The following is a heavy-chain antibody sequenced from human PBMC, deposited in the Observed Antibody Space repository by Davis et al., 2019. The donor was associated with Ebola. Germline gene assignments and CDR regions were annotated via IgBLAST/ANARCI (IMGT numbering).Heavy chain of an antibody. V-gene: IGHV3-9*01. J-gene: IGHJ6*02. Sequence: SLKISCAASGFTFDDYAMHWVRQAPGKGLEWVSGISWNSGSIGYADSVKGRFTISRDNAKNSLYLQMNSLRAEDTALYYCAKDIERSEYSSSWYGGMDVWGQGTTVTVSS. D-gene: IGHD6-13*01. CDR1: GFTFDDYA. CDR3: AKDIERSEYSSSWYGGMDV. CDR2: ISWNSGSI.